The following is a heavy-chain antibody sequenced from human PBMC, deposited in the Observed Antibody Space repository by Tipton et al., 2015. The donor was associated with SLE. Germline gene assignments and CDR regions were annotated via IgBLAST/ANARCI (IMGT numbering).Heavy chain of an antibody. CDR1: GGSFSGYY. V-gene: IGHV4-34*01. CDR2: INHSGST. J-gene: IGHJ6*02. Sequence: TLSLTCAVYGGSFSGYYWSWIRQPPGKGLEWIGEINHSGSTNYNPSLKSRVTISVDTSKNQFSLKLSSVTAADTAVYYCARAMVRGTAHFYYGLDVWGQGTTVIVSS. CDR3: ARAMVRGTAHFYYGLDV. D-gene: IGHD3-10*01.